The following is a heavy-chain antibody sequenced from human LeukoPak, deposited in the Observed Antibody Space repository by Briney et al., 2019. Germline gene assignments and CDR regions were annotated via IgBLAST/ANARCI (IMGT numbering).Heavy chain of an antibody. CDR2: IHYCGNT. D-gene: IGHD5-24*01. J-gene: IGHJ4*02. Sequence: SETLSLTCTVSGGSLSNRYWCWTRQPTGKGRKWIGYIHYCGNTDYKPSLKSRLTISVDTSKSQYSLKLSSVNAEDTAVYYCVRRGDGYPYYFDYRGQGTLVTVSS. CDR1: GGSLSNRY. CDR3: VRRGDGYPYYFDY. V-gene: IGHV4-59*11.